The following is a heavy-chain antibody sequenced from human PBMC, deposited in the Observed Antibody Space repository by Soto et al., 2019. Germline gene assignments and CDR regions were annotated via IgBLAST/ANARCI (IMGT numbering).Heavy chain of an antibody. CDR3: ARDLEIFGVDNDYYGMDV. Sequence: EVQLVESGGGLVQPGGSLRLSCAASGFTFSSYSMNWVRQAPGKGLEWVSYISSSSSTLYYADSVKGRFTISRDNAKNSLYLQMNSLRDEDTAVYYCARDLEIFGVDNDYYGMDVWGQGTTVTVSS. CDR2: ISSSSSTL. CDR1: GFTFSSYS. V-gene: IGHV3-48*02. J-gene: IGHJ6*02. D-gene: IGHD3-3*01.